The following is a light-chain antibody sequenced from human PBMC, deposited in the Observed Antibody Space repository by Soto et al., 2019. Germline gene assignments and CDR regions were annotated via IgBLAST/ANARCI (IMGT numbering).Light chain of an antibody. J-gene: IGKJ4*01. Sequence: EIVLTQSPGTQYLSPGERATLSCRASQSVSSSYLARYQQKPGQAPRLLIYGASSRATGIPDRFSGSGSGTDFTLTISRLEPEDFAVYYCQQYGRSPLTFGGGTKVDIK. V-gene: IGKV3-20*01. CDR2: GAS. CDR1: QSVSSSY. CDR3: QQYGRSPLT.